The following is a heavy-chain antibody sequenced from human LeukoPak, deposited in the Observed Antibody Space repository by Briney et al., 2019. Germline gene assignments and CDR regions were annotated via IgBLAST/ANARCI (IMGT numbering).Heavy chain of an antibody. Sequence: PSATLSLTCPVSGGSISSYYWSWIRQPAGKGLEWIGRIYTSGHTTYNPSLKSRVTVSVGTSKNQVSLKLSSVTAADTAVYYCARVLRITIVGVVSSYFDYWGQGTLVTVSS. CDR1: GGSISSYY. D-gene: IGHD3-3*01. CDR3: ARVLRITIVGVVSSYFDY. J-gene: IGHJ4*02. CDR2: IYTSGHT. V-gene: IGHV4-4*07.